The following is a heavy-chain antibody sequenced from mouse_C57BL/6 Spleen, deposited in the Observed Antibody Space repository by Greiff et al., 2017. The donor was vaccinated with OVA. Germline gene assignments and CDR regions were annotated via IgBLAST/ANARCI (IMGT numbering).Heavy chain of an antibody. CDR1: GYAFSSYW. Sequence: QVHVKQSGAELVKPGASVKISCKASGYAFSSYWMNWVKQRPGKGLEWIGQIYPGDGDTNYNGKFKGKATLTADKSSSTAYMQLSSLTSEDSAVYFCARRVDSSGYPFDYWGQGTTLTVSS. D-gene: IGHD3-2*02. V-gene: IGHV1-80*01. J-gene: IGHJ2*01. CDR3: ARRVDSSGYPFDY. CDR2: IYPGDGDT.